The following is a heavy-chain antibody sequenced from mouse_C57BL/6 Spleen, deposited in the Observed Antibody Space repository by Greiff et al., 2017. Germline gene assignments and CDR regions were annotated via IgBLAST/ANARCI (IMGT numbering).Heavy chain of an antibody. D-gene: IGHD2-4*01. Sequence: EVKVVESGGGLVKPGGSLKLSCAASGFTFSSYAMSWVRQTPEKRLEWVATISDGGSYTYYPDNVKGRFTISRDNAKNNLYLQMSHLKSEDTAMYYCARGGDYDEGNYFDYWGQGTTLTVSS. V-gene: IGHV5-4*03. CDR1: GFTFSSYA. J-gene: IGHJ2*01. CDR3: ARGGDYDEGNYFDY. CDR2: ISDGGSYT.